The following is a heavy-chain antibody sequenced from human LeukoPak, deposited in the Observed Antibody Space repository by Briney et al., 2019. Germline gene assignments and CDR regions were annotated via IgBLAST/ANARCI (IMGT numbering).Heavy chain of an antibody. D-gene: IGHD6-19*01. V-gene: IGHV3-23*01. CDR1: GFAFSSQA. Sequence: GGSLRLSCAASGFAFSSQAMGWVRQAPGKGLEWVSVISDSGDITYYADSVKGRFTISRDNSKNTLFLQMNSLRAEDTAVYYCAKDARRTSGRYFFDYWGQGTLVTVSS. J-gene: IGHJ4*02. CDR2: ISDSGDIT. CDR3: AKDARRTSGRYFFDY.